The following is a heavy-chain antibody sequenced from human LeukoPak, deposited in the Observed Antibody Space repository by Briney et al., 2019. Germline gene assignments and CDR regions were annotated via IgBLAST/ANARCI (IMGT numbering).Heavy chain of an antibody. V-gene: IGHV3-7*03. CDR1: GFTFSSYW. CDR3: AKGGGGRLMYYYYMDV. CDR2: IKQEGSEK. Sequence: GGSLRLSCAASGFTFSSYWMSWVRQAPGKGLEGVANIKQEGSEKYDVDSVKGRFTISRDNAKNSLYLQMNSLGAEDMALYYCAKGGGGRLMYYYYMDVWGKGTTVTVSS. J-gene: IGHJ6*03. D-gene: IGHD3-16*01.